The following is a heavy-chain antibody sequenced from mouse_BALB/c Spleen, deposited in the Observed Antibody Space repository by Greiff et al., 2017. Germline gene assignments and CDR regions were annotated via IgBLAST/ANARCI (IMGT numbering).Heavy chain of an antibody. D-gene: IGHD2-14*01. J-gene: IGHJ3*01. CDR3: ARSGVTGYDCFAY. CDR1: GDSITSGY. Sequence: EVQRVESGPSLVKPSQTLSLTCSVTGDSITSGYWNWIRKFPGNKLEYMGYISYSGSTYYNPSLKSRISITRDTSKNQYYLQLNSVTTEDTATYYCARSGVTGYDCFAYWGQGTLVTVSA. CDR2: ISYSGST. V-gene: IGHV3-8*02.